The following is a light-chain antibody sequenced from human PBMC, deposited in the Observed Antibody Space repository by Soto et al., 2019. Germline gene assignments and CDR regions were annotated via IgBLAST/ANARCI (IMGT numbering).Light chain of an antibody. CDR1: SSNIGSRS. CDR2: KDT. CDR3: SAWDASLRAWV. J-gene: IGLJ3*02. V-gene: IGLV1-47*01. Sequence: QAVVTQPPSASGTPGQRVTISCSGGSSNIGSRSVHWFQQLPGTAPKLLIYKDTQRPSGVPDRFSGSKSGPSASLAISGLRSDDEAEYYCSAWDASLRAWVFGGGTKLTVL.